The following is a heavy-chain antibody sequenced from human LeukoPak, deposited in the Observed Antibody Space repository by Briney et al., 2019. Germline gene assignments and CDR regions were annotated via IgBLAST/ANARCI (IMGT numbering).Heavy chain of an antibody. Sequence: GASVKFSCKASGYTFTSYYMHWVRQAPGQGLEWMGIINPSGGCTSYAQKFQGRVTMTRDTSTSTVYMELSSLRSEDTAVYYCARDPSDYGDYWGQGTLVTVSS. V-gene: IGHV1-46*01. CDR3: ARDPSDYGDY. J-gene: IGHJ4*02. D-gene: IGHD6-19*01. CDR1: GYTFTSYY. CDR2: INPSGGCT.